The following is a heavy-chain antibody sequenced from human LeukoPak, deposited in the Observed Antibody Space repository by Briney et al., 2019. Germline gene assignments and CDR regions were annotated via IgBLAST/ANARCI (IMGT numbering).Heavy chain of an antibody. J-gene: IGHJ4*02. CDR2: IIPLFGTP. CDR3: ARGGDIVATRLLSY. CDR1: GGTFSNYA. D-gene: IGHD5-12*01. Sequence: ASVKVSCKASGGTFSNYAISWVRQAPGQGLEWMGGIIPLFGTPNYAQQFQGRVTITTDESTSTAYMELSSLRSEDTAVYYCARGGDIVATRLLSYWGQGALVTVSS. V-gene: IGHV1-69*05.